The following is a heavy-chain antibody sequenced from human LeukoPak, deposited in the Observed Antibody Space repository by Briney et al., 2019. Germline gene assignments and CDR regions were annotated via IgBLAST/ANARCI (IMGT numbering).Heavy chain of an antibody. CDR2: ISGSGGST. CDR1: GFTFSSYA. Sequence: AGGSLRLSCAASGFTFSSYAMSWVRQAPGKGLEWVSAISGSGGSTYYADSVKGWFTISRDNSKNTLYLQMNSLRAEDTAVYYCAKGGPRGIAAAGTYDYWGQGTLVTVSS. J-gene: IGHJ4*02. D-gene: IGHD6-13*01. CDR3: AKGGPRGIAAAGTYDY. V-gene: IGHV3-23*01.